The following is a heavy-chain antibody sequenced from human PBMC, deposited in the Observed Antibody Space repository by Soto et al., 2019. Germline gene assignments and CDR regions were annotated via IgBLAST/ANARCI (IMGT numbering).Heavy chain of an antibody. D-gene: IGHD2-2*01. V-gene: IGHV3-30-3*01. CDR3: ARDGEVVEASRNFFDY. CDR2: ISYDGINK. CDR1: GFTFSSYA. Sequence: QVQLVESGGGVVQPGRSLRLSCAASGFTFSSYAFHWVRQAPGKGLEWVALISYDGINKHYGDSGQGRFTISRDNSQNTVFLQMNSLRAEDTAVYYCARDGEVVEASRNFFDYWGQGTLVPVSS. J-gene: IGHJ4*02.